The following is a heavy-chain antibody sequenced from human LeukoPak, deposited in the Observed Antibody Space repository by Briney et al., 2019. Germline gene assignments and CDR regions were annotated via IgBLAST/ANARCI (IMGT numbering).Heavy chain of an antibody. CDR1: GFTFSDYS. CDR3: ARVLLVSRYAFDI. CDR2: ISSGSSTI. Sequence: GGSLRLSCAASGFTFSDYSMNWIRQAPGKGLEWVSYISSGSSTIYYADSVKGRFTISRDNAKNSLYLQMNSLRADDTAVYYCARVLLVSRYAFDIWGQGTVITVSS. V-gene: IGHV3-48*04. J-gene: IGHJ3*02. D-gene: IGHD2-8*02.